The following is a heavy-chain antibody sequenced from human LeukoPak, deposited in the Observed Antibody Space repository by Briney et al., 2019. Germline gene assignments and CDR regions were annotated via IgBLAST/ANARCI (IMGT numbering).Heavy chain of an antibody. V-gene: IGHV4-59*01. J-gene: IGHJ5*02. CDR1: GGSISIYY. D-gene: IGHD2-15*01. CDR2: IYYSGST. Sequence: SETLSLTCTVSGGSISIYYWSWIRQPPGKGLEWIGYIYYSGSTNYNPSLKSRVTISVDTSKNQFSLKLSSVTAADTAVYYCARDVGGSSYNWFDPWGQGTLVTVSS. CDR3: ARDVGGSSYNWFDP.